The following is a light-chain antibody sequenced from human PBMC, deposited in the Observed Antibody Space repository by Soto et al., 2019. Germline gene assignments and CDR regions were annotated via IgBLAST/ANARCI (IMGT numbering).Light chain of an antibody. CDR3: QQYTTSSGT. Sequence: DIQMTQSPSTLSASVGDRVTITCRASQSISTWLAWYQQKPGTAPKLLIYRASNLESGVPSRFSGSGSGTEFTLTISSLQPDDFATYYCQQYTTSSGTFGPGTNVHIK. V-gene: IGKV1-5*03. J-gene: IGKJ3*01. CDR1: QSISTW. CDR2: RAS.